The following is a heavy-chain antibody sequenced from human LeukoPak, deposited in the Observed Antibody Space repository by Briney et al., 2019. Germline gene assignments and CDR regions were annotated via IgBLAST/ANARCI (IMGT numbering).Heavy chain of an antibody. Sequence: GGSLRLSCAASGFTMRNHWMSWVRQAPGKGLEWVANIKQDGSKKSYVDSVKGRFTISRDNAKNPLYLQMNSLRAEDTAIYYCTRVGYIDEGIDYWGQGTLVTVSS. V-gene: IGHV3-7*04. D-gene: IGHD5-24*01. CDR2: IKQDGSKK. J-gene: IGHJ4*02. CDR3: TRVGYIDEGIDY. CDR1: GFTMRNHW.